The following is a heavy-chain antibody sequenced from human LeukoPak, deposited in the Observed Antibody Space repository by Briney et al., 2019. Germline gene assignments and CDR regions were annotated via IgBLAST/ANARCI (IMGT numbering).Heavy chain of an antibody. D-gene: IGHD5-24*01. V-gene: IGHV3-30*02. CDR1: GFTFSSYG. Sequence: GGSLRLSCAASGFTFSSYGMHWVRQAPGKGLEWVAFIRYDGSNKYYADSVKGRFTISRDNAKNSLYLQMNSLRAEDTAVYYCARDHWSMALKGLDAFDIWGQGTMVTVSS. CDR2: IRYDGSNK. CDR3: ARDHWSMALKGLDAFDI. J-gene: IGHJ3*02.